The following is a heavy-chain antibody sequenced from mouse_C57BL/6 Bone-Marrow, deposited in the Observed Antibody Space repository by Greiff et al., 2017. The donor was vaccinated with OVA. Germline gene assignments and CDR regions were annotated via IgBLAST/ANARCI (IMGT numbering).Heavy chain of an antibody. CDR1: GYTFTEYT. V-gene: IGHV1-62-2*01. Sequence: VQLVESGAELVKPGASVKLSCKASGYTFTEYTIHWVKQRSGQGLEWIGWFYPGSGSIKYNEKFKDKATLTADKSSSTVYMELSRLTSEDSAVYFCARHEEDYYGSSYHYAMDYWGQGTSVTVSS. CDR3: ARHEEDYYGSSYHYAMDY. CDR2: FYPGSGSI. J-gene: IGHJ4*01. D-gene: IGHD1-1*01.